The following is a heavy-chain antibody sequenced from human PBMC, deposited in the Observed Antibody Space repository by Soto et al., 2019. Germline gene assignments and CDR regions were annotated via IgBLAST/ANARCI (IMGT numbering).Heavy chain of an antibody. V-gene: IGHV3-7*01. CDR1: GFTFSFYW. J-gene: IGHJ6*02. CDR2: IKLDASEK. Sequence: GGSLRLSCAASGFTFSFYWMSWVRQAPGKGLEWLGTIKLDASEKKYVDSVKGRFTMSRDNAKNSLYLQMNSLRAEDTAVYYCARDEGSYYDYYYGMDVWGQGTTVTVSS. D-gene: IGHD1-26*01. CDR3: ARDEGSYYDYYYGMDV.